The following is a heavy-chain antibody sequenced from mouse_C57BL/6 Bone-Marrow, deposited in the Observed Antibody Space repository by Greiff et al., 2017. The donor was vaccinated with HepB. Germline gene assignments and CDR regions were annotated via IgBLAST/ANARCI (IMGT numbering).Heavy chain of an antibody. Sequence: EVKLVESGGGLVKPGGSLKLSCAASGFTFSDYGMHWVRQAPEKGLEWVAYISSGSSTIYYAATVKGRFTISRDNAKNTLFLQMTSLRSEDTAMYYCARLRRAWFAYWGQGTLVTVSA. J-gene: IGHJ3*01. V-gene: IGHV5-17*01. CDR3: ARLRRAWFAY. CDR2: ISSGSSTI. D-gene: IGHD2-4*01. CDR1: GFTFSDYG.